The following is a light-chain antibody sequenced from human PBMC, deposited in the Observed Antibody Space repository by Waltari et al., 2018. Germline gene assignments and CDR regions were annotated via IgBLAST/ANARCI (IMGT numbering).Light chain of an antibody. CDR2: RAS. V-gene: IGKV1-33*01. J-gene: IGKJ2*03. CDR3: QQHDNSPYS. Sequence: DIQMTKSPSPLSASVGDRVPITCRASQGISNWLAWYQQKPGKAPKLLIYRASNLETGVPSRFSGSGSGTDFTLTISSLQPEDIATYYCQQHDNSPYSFGQGTKVEIK. CDR1: QGISNW.